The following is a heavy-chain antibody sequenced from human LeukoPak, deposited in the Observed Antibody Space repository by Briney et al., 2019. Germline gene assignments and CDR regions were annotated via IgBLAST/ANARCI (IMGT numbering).Heavy chain of an antibody. CDR3: ARAGYSSSWYHLYWFDP. Sequence: SETLSLTCAVYGGSFSGYYWSWIRQPPGKGLEWIGEINHSGSTNYNPSLKSRVTISVDTSKNQFSLKLSSVTAADTAVYYCARAGYSSSWYHLYWFDPWGQGTLVTVSS. V-gene: IGHV4-34*01. D-gene: IGHD6-13*01. J-gene: IGHJ5*02. CDR1: GGSFSGYY. CDR2: INHSGST.